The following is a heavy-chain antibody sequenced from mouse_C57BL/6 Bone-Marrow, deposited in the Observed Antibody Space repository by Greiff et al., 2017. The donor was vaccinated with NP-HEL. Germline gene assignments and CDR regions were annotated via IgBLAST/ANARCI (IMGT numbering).Heavy chain of an antibody. D-gene: IGHD2-5*01. Sequence: EVMLVESGGGLVQPGGSMKLSCAASGFTFSDAWMDWVRQSPEKGLEWVAEIRNKAHHHATYYVASVKGRFTISRDESKSRVYLQMNSVIAEDTGIYCCTSYYSNYPWFAYWGQATLHTVSA. CDR2: IRNKAHHHAT. J-gene: IGHJ3*01. CDR3: TSYYSNYPWFAY. CDR1: GFTFSDAW. V-gene: IGHV6-6*01.